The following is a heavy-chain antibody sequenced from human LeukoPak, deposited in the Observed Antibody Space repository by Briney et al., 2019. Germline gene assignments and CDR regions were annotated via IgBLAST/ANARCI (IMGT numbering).Heavy chain of an antibody. D-gene: IGHD6-6*01. CDR1: GGSFSGYY. J-gene: IGHJ4*02. CDR3: ARGRAAARPLDY. Sequence: PSETLSLTCAVYGGSFSGYYWSWIRQPPGKGLEWIGEINHSGSTNYNPSLKSRVTISVDTSKNQFSLKLSSVTAADTAVYYCARGRAAARPLDYWGQGTLVTVSS. CDR2: INHSGST. V-gene: IGHV4-34*01.